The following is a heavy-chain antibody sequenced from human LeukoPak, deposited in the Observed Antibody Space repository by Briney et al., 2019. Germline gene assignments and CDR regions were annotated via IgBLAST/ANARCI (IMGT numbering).Heavy chain of an antibody. CDR2: MNPNSGNT. J-gene: IGHJ6*03. Sequence: ASVKVSCKASGYTFTSYDINWVRQATGQGLEWMGWMNPNSGNTGYAQKFQGRVTITRNTSISTAYMELSSLRSEDTAVYYCARGRGDSSSWYLRSLYYYYYMDVWGKGTTVTVSS. V-gene: IGHV1-8*03. CDR3: ARGRGDSSSWYLRSLYYYYYMDV. CDR1: GYTFTSYD. D-gene: IGHD6-13*01.